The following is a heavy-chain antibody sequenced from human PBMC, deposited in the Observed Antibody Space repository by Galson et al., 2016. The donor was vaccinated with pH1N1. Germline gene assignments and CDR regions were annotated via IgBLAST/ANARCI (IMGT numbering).Heavy chain of an antibody. Sequence: SLRLSCAASGFTFSNYWTNWVRQAPGKGLEWVARTNGDGSNTNYADSVKGRFTISRDNAKNTLYLQMDSLRAEDTAVYYCARGVDTGGRWGQGTLVTVSS. CDR1: GFTFSNYW. CDR2: TNGDGSNT. V-gene: IGHV3-74*01. D-gene: IGHD5-18*01. J-gene: IGHJ1*01. CDR3: ARGVDTGGR.